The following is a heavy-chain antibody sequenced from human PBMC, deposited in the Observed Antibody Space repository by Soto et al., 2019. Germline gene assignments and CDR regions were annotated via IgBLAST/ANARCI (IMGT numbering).Heavy chain of an antibody. V-gene: IGHV3-48*03. CDR1: GFTFSSYE. CDR3: ARDREGATDAFDI. CDR2: ISSSGSTI. D-gene: IGHD1-26*01. J-gene: IGHJ3*02. Sequence: GGSLRLSCAASGFTFSSYEMNWVRQAPGKGLEWVSYISSSGSTIYYADSVKGRFTISRDNAKNPLYLQMNSLRAEDTAVYYCARDREGATDAFDIWGQGTMVTVSS.